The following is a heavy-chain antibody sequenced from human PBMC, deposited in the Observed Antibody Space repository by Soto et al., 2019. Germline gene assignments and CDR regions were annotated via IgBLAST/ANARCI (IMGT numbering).Heavy chain of an antibody. Sequence: QVQLVQSGAEVKKPGASVKVSCKASGYTFSSYSMHWVRQVPGQGLEWMGIINASGGSTLYAQKFQGRVTMTRDRSTSTVYMELSSLRSEDTAVYYCAREPARGYVDYWGQGTLVTVSS. CDR2: INASGGST. J-gene: IGHJ4*02. V-gene: IGHV1-46*03. CDR1: GYTFSSYS. CDR3: AREPARGYVDY.